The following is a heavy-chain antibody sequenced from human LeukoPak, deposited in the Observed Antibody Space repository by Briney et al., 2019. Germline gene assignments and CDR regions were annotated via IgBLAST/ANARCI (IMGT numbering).Heavy chain of an antibody. J-gene: IGHJ4*02. CDR3: ARFHFPGRGYDYRGRLEVY. CDR2: IYYSGST. D-gene: IGHD5-12*01. CDR1: GGSISSSLYY. Sequence: PSETLSLTCTVSGGSISSSLYYWGWIRQPPGKGLEWIGSIYYSGSTNYNPSLKSRVTISVDTSKNQFSLKLSSVTAADTAVYYCARFHFPGRGYDYRGRLEVYWGQGTLVTVSS. V-gene: IGHV4-39*07.